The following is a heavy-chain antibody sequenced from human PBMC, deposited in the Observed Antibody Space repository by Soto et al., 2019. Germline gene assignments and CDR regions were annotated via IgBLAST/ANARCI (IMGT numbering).Heavy chain of an antibody. V-gene: IGHV6-1*01. J-gene: IGHJ5*02. CDR2: TYYRSKWYN. CDR1: GDSVSSNSAA. CDR3: AREGFTGTGYSSSWYEAPPSPESSGFDP. Sequence: KQSQTLSLTCAISGDSVSSNSAAWNWIRQSPSRGLEWLGRTYYRSKWYNDYAVSVKSRITINPDTSKNQFSLQLNSVTPEDTAVYYCAREGFTGTGYSSSWYEAPPSPESSGFDPWGQGTLVTVSS. D-gene: IGHD6-13*01.